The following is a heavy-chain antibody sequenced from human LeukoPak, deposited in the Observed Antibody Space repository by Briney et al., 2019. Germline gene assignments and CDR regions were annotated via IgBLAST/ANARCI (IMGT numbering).Heavy chain of an antibody. Sequence: GGSLRLSCAASGLTFSYYAMTWVRQAPGRGLEWVSGISGSGGSTYYAGSVKGRFTISRDNSRDTLFLQMNSLRAEDTAIYYCATKTYYGSGSVPDYWGQGTLVTVSS. CDR3: ATKTYYGSGSVPDY. CDR2: ISGSGGST. D-gene: IGHD3-10*01. CDR1: GLTFSYYA. V-gene: IGHV3-23*01. J-gene: IGHJ4*02.